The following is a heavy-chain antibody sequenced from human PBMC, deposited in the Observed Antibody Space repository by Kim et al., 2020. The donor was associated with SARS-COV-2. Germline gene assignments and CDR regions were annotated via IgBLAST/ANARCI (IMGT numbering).Heavy chain of an antibody. D-gene: IGHD3-9*01. CDR3: ASRAMTGYYDY. Sequence: SETLSLTCTVSGGSISSYYWSWIRQPPGKGLEWIGYIYYSGSTNYNPSLKSRVTISVDTSKNQFSRKLSSVTAADTAVYYCASRAMTGYYDYWGQGTLVTVSS. CDR2: IYYSGST. CDR1: GGSISSYY. V-gene: IGHV4-59*01. J-gene: IGHJ4*02.